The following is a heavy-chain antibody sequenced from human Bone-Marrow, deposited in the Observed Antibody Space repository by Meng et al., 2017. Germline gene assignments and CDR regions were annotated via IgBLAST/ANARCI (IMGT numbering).Heavy chain of an antibody. Sequence: EVQLVESGGCLVQPGGSLRLSCVASGFKLSSYWMHWVRQAPGKGLVWVSRINIDGSSTIYADSVEGRFTISRDNAKNTLYLQMNSLRVDDTAVYYCAQLGTTDYWGQGALVTVSS. V-gene: IGHV3-74*01. CDR3: AQLGTTDY. CDR1: GFKLSSYW. J-gene: IGHJ4*02. D-gene: IGHD6-13*01. CDR2: INIDGSST.